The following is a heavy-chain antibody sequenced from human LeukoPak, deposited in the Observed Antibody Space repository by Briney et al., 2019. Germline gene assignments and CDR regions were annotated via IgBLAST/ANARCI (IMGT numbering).Heavy chain of an antibody. J-gene: IGHJ3*02. Sequence: GGSLRLSCAASGFTFSRYWMHWVRRAPGKGLVGVSRINSDGSSSINADSVKGRFTISRDNAKNTLYLQMHSLRVEDTAVYFCARGGSPPEALGDAFDIWGQGTMVTVSS. CDR3: ARGGSPPEALGDAFDI. CDR2: INSDGSSS. V-gene: IGHV3-74*01. D-gene: IGHD1-26*01. CDR1: GFTFSRYW.